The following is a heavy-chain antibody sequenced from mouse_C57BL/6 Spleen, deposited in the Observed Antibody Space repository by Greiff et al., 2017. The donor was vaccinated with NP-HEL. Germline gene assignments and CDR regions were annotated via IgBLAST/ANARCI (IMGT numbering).Heavy chain of an antibody. D-gene: IGHD2-4*01. V-gene: IGHV1-80*01. Sequence: VQLQQSGAELVKPGASVKISCKASGYAFSSYWMNWVKQRPGKGLEWIGQIYPGDGDTNYNGKFKGKATLTADKSSSTAYMQRSSLTSEDSAVYFCARDYDYGAWFAYWGQGTLVTGSA. CDR1: GYAFSSYW. CDR3: ARDYDYGAWFAY. J-gene: IGHJ3*01. CDR2: IYPGDGDT.